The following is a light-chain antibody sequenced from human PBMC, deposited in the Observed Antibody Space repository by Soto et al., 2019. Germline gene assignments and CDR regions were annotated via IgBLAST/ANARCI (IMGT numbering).Light chain of an antibody. CDR1: QSITSNY. CDR2: GAS. J-gene: IGKJ2*01. V-gene: IGKV3-20*01. CDR3: QHYGRSPLLYT. Sequence: EIVLTQSPGTLSLSPGEGATLSCRASQSITSNYLAWYQQRPGQAPRLLIYGASTRAAGVPDRFSGSGSGTDFTLTITRLEPEDFAVYYCQHYGRSPLLYTFGQGTKLGVK.